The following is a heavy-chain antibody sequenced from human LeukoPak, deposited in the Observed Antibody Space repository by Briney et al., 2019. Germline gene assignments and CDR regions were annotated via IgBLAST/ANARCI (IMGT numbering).Heavy chain of an antibody. CDR3: VQGGHFDF. J-gene: IGHJ4*02. V-gene: IGHV3-7*01. D-gene: IGHD3-16*01. CDR2: INEDGSEK. CDR1: GFTFSRFE. Sequence: PGGSLRLSCAASGFTFSRFEMTWGRQAPGKGPEWVAKINEDGSEKYYVDSVKGRFTIYRDNVKNSLYLEMNSLRADDTAVYFCVQGGHFDFWGQGAPVTVSS.